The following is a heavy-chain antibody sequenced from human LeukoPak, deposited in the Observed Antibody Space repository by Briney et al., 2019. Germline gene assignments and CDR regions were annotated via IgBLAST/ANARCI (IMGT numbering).Heavy chain of an antibody. J-gene: IGHJ4*02. Sequence: PGGSLRLSCSASGFTFTSSGMSWVRQAPGEGLEWVSAISGSGGSTYYADSVRGRLTISRDNSKNTLYLQMNSLRAEDTAVYCCAKQSYSNSWNNFDYWGQGTLVTVSS. CDR3: AKQSYSNSWNNFDY. V-gene: IGHV3-23*01. D-gene: IGHD6-13*01. CDR2: ISGSGGST. CDR1: GFTFTSSG.